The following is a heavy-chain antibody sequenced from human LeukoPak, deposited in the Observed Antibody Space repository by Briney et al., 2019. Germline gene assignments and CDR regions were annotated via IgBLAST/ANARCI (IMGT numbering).Heavy chain of an antibody. CDR1: GFTFSSYS. D-gene: IGHD6-19*01. CDR2: ISSSSAYT. Sequence: KPGGSLRLSCAASGFTFSSYSMSWIRQAPGKGLEWVSYISSSSAYTAYPDSVKGRFTISRDNAKNSLYLQMSSLRAADTAVYYCARSAGYNSGWYAFDIWGQGTMVTVSS. J-gene: IGHJ3*02. V-gene: IGHV3-11*06. CDR3: ARSAGYNSGWYAFDI.